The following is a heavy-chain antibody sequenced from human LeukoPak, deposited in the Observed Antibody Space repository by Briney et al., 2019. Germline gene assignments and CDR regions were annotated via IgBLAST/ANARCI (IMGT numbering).Heavy chain of an antibody. J-gene: IGHJ3*02. CDR2: INPNSGGT. Sequence: ASVKVSCKASGYTFTDYYMHWVRQAPGQGLEWMGWINPNSGGTNYAQKFQGRVTMTRDTSISTAYMELSRLRSDDTAVYYCARATKTFGYSSGWYTPGDAFDIWGQGTMVTVSS. V-gene: IGHV1-2*02. CDR1: GYTFTDYY. D-gene: IGHD6-19*01. CDR3: ARATKTFGYSSGWYTPGDAFDI.